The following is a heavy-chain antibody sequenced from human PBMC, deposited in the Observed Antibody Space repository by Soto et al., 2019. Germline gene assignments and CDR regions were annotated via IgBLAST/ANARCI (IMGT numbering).Heavy chain of an antibody. Sequence: GAXVKVSCKASGYTFTSYAMHWVRQAPGQRLEWMGWINAGNGNTKYSQKFQGRVTITRDTSASTAYMELSSLRSEDTAVYYCARQVKAYDFWSGPWDAFDIWGQGTMVTV. CDR1: GYTFTSYA. D-gene: IGHD3-3*01. V-gene: IGHV1-3*01. CDR2: INAGNGNT. J-gene: IGHJ3*02. CDR3: ARQVKAYDFWSGPWDAFDI.